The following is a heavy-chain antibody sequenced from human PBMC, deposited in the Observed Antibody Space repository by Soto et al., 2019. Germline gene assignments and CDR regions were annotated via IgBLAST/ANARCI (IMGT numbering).Heavy chain of an antibody. CDR3: ARLKFYDFWPYYYYMDV. Sequence: PGESLKISCKGSGHSFTSYWIGWVRQMPGKGLEWMGIIYPGDSDTRYSPSFQGRVTISADKSISTAYLQWSSLKASDTAMYYCARLKFYDFWPYYYYMDVWGKGTTVTVSS. CDR1: GHSFTSYW. V-gene: IGHV5-51*01. D-gene: IGHD3-3*01. J-gene: IGHJ6*03. CDR2: IYPGDSDT.